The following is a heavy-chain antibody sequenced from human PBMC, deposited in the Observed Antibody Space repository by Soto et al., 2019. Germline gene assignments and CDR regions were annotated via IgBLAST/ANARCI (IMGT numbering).Heavy chain of an antibody. CDR3: ATESRDFADEFDY. CDR2: LGHDGTNE. Sequence: QVHLVESGGGVVQPGRSLRLSCAASGFTFSNYVLHWVRQAPGQGLEWVAALGHDGTNECYADSVKGRFTISRDNSTNTLYLHRNIRRAEDTDMYYCATESRDFADEFDYWGQGTMVTVSS. D-gene: IGHD2-21*02. J-gene: IGHJ4*02. V-gene: IGHV3-33*01. CDR1: GFTFSNYV.